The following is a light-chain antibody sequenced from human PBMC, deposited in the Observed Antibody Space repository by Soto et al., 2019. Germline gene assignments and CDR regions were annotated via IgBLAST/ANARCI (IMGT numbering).Light chain of an antibody. CDR1: QSVSSSY. CDR2: GAS. Sequence: EMGLTQSPGTPSLSTGERATLSCRASQSVSSSYLAWYQQKPGQAPRLLIYGASSRATGIPNRFSGSGSGTDFALTISRLEPEDFAVYYCQQYGSAPPRTFGQGTKVDSK. CDR3: QQYGSAPPRT. V-gene: IGKV3-20*01. J-gene: IGKJ1*01.